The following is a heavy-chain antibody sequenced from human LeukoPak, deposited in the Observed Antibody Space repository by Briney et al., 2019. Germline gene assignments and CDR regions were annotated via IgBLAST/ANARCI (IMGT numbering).Heavy chain of an antibody. CDR3: ARYQYCGGECYPPPVAFDI. Sequence: PGGSLRLSCAASGFTFSSYSMNWVRQAPGKGLEWVSSISSSSSYIYYADSVKGRFTISRDNAKNSLYLQMNSLRAEDTAVYYCARYQYCGGECYPPPVAFDIWGQGTMVTVSS. J-gene: IGHJ3*02. CDR2: ISSSSSYI. V-gene: IGHV3-21*01. D-gene: IGHD2-21*01. CDR1: GFTFSSYS.